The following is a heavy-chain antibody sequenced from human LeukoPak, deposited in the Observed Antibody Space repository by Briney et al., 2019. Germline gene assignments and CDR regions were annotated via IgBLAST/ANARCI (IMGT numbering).Heavy chain of an antibody. V-gene: IGHV1-69*10. CDR1: GGTFSSYA. D-gene: IGHD6-13*01. J-gene: IGHJ4*02. CDR2: IIPILGIA. Sequence: VKVSCKASGGTFSSYAISWVRQAPGQGLEWMGRIIPILGIANYAQKFQGRVTITADKSTSTAYMELSSLRSEDTAVYYCARDLSGEQQLFNWGQGTLVTVSS. CDR3: ARDLSGEQQLFN.